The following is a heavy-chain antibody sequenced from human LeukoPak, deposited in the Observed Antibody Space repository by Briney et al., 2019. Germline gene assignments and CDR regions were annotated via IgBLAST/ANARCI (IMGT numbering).Heavy chain of an antibody. CDR1: GFTFSSYW. V-gene: IGHV3-7*03. D-gene: IGHD3-10*01. J-gene: IGHJ3*01. CDR2: IKQDGSEK. Sequence: GGSLRLSCAASGFTFSSYWMSWVRQAPGKGLEWVANIKQDGSEKYYVDSVKGRFTISRDNAKNSLYLQMNSLRAEDTAVYYCATAGTYYYGSGSPRVWGQGTMVTVSS. CDR3: ATAGTYYYGSGSPRV.